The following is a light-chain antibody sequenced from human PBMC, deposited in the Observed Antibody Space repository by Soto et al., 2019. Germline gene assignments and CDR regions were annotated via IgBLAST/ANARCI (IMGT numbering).Light chain of an antibody. Sequence: EIVLTQSPATLSVSPGETAILSCRASQNIGSNLAWYQQRPGQAPRLLIYGASSRVTGIPARFSGSGSGTDFTLTISSLQPEDLATYYCQQSYSPSITFGPGTKVDIK. CDR3: QQSYSPSIT. J-gene: IGKJ3*01. CDR2: GAS. CDR1: QNIGSN. V-gene: IGKV3-15*01.